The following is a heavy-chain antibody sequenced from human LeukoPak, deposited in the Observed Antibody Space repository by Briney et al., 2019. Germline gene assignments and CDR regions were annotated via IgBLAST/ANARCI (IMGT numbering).Heavy chain of an antibody. V-gene: IGHV4-34*01. CDR2: INHSGST. J-gene: IGHJ6*02. CDR1: GGSFSGYY. D-gene: IGHD3-3*01. CDR3: ASHNAPDSWSGYSHSYYYYGMDV. Sequence: SETLSLTCAVYGGSFSGYYWSWIRQPPGKGLEWIGEINHSGSTNYNPSLKSRVTISVDTSKNQFSLKLSSVTAADTAVYYCASHNAPDSWSGYSHSYYYYGMDVWGQGTTVTVSS.